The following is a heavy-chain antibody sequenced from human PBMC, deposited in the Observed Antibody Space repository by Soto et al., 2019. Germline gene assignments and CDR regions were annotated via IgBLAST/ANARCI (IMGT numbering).Heavy chain of an antibody. J-gene: IGHJ4*02. CDR1: GGSMSRYY. CDR3: ARGGNYFDY. D-gene: IGHD3-16*01. CDR2: IYYSGST. V-gene: IGHV4-59*01. Sequence: SETLSLTCSVSGGSMSRYYWSWIRQPPGKGLEWIGYIYYSGSTNYNPSLKSRVTISVDTSKNQFSLKLTSVTAADTAVYYCARGGNYFDYWGQGTLVTVSS.